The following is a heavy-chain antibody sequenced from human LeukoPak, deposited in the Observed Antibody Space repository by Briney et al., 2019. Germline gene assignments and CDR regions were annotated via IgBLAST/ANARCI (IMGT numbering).Heavy chain of an antibody. V-gene: IGHV3-30-3*01. D-gene: IGHD5-18*01. CDR1: GFTFSTYA. Sequence: GGSLRLSCAASGFTFSTYAMHWVRQGPGKGLEWVAVISYDGSNKYYADSVKGRFTISRDNSKNTLYLQMSSLTAADTAVYYCASHVDTDGMDVWAKGPRSPSP. CDR2: ISYDGSNK. CDR3: ASHVDTDGMDV. J-gene: IGHJ6*02.